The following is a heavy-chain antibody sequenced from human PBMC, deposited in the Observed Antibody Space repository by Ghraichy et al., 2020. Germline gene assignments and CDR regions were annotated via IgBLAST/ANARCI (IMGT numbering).Heavy chain of an antibody. J-gene: IGHJ4*02. CDR2: ISYDGSNK. V-gene: IGHV3-30*18. Sequence: GGSLRLSCAASGFTFSSYGMHWVRQAPGKGLEWVAVISYDGSNKYYADSVKGRFTISRDNSKNTLYLQMNSLRAEDTAVYYCAKGGIVVVPAAILREIDYWGQGTLVTVSS. D-gene: IGHD2-2*02. CDR1: GFTFSSYG. CDR3: AKGGIVVVPAAILREIDY.